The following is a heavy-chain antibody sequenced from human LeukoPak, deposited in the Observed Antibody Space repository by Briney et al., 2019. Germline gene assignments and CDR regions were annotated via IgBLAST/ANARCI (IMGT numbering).Heavy chain of an antibody. V-gene: IGHV1-2*02. CDR2: INPNTGGT. CDR1: GYTFNDYY. J-gene: IGHJ5*02. Sequence: ASVKVSCEASGYTFNDYYLHWVRQAPGQGLEWMGWINPNTGGTKYAQKFQGRVTMTRDTSISTAYMELSRLKFDDTAVYYCARVSTSGYRDWLDPWGQGTLVTVSS. D-gene: IGHD3-9*01. CDR3: ARVSTSGYRDWLDP.